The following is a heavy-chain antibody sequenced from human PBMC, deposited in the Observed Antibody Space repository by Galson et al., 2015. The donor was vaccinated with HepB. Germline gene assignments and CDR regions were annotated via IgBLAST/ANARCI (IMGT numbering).Heavy chain of an antibody. CDR1: GFTFRDYY. CDR2: ISSSASST. Sequence: SLRLSCAASGFTFRDYYMSWIRQAPGKGLEWPSFISSSASSTNYADSVKGRFTISRDNARNSLYLQMNSLRAEDTAIYYCAKMYHDAFDIWGQGTMLIVSS. J-gene: IGHJ3*02. V-gene: IGHV3-11*03. CDR3: AKMYHDAFDI. D-gene: IGHD2-8*01.